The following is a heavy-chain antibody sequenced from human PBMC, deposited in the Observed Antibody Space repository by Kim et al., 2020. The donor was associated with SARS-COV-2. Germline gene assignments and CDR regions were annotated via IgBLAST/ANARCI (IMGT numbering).Heavy chain of an antibody. D-gene: IGHD6-13*01. CDR2: ISYDGSNK. J-gene: IGHJ6*01. CDR3: AKVEIGVSSSWSQYYYYG. Sequence: GGSLRLSCAASGFTFSSYGMHWVRQAPGKGLEWVAVISYDGSNKYYADSVKRRFTISRDNSKNTLYLQMNSLRAEDTAVYYCAKVEIGVSSSWSQYYYYG. V-gene: IGHV3-30*18. CDR1: GFTFSSYG.